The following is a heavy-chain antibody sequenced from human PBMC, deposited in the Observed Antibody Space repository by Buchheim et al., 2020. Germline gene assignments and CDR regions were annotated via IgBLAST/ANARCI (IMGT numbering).Heavy chain of an antibody. D-gene: IGHD3-10*01. CDR1: GFTFSSYA. CDR2: ISGSGGST. J-gene: IGHJ6*02. CDR3: ANARFGSTVYGMDV. Sequence: EAQLLESGGGLVQPGGSLRLSCAASGFTFSSYAMSWVRQAPGKGLEWVSAISGSGGSTYYADPVKGRFTISRDNSKNMLYLQMNSLRADDTAVYFCANARFGSTVYGMDVWGQGTT. V-gene: IGHV3-23*01.